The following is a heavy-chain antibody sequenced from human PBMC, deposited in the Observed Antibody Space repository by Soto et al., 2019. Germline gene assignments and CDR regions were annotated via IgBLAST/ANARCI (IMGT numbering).Heavy chain of an antibody. CDR2: ISASSSSI. CDR3: TRDPKRRDGYNFDS. J-gene: IGHJ4*02. V-gene: IGHV3-48*02. CDR1: GFTYSNYA. D-gene: IGHD5-12*01. Sequence: PGGSLRLSCAASGFTYSNYAMNWVRQAPEKGLEWVAYISASSSSIYYADSVKGRFTISRDNAKNSLYLQMNSLRDEDTAVYYCTRDPKRRDGYNFDSWGRGALVTVSS.